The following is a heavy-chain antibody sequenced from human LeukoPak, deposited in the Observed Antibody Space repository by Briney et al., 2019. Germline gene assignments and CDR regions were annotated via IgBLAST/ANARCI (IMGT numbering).Heavy chain of an antibody. D-gene: IGHD2-2*01. Sequence: GRSLRLSCAASGFTFSSYGMHRVRQAPGKGPEWVAVISYDGSNKYYADSVKGRFTISRDNSKNTLYLQMNSLRAEDTAVYYCATLTLHCSSTSCYDYWGQGTLVTVSS. CDR3: ATLTLHCSSTSCYDY. CDR2: ISYDGSNK. V-gene: IGHV3-30*03. CDR1: GFTFSSYG. J-gene: IGHJ4*02.